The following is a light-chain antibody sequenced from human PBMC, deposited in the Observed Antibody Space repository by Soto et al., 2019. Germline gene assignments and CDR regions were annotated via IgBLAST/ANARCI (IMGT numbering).Light chain of an antibody. CDR1: QSISSW. V-gene: IGKV1-5*01. CDR2: DAS. J-gene: IGKJ1*01. CDR3: QQYNSYWT. Sequence: DIELTQSPSTLSLSPGERATLSCRASQSISSWLAWYQQKPGKAPKLLIYDASSLASGFPARFSGSGSGTEFTLTISSLQPDDFATYYCQQYNSYWTFGQGTKVDIK.